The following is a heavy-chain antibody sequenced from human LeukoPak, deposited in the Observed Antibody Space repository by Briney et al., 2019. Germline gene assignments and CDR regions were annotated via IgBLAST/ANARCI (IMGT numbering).Heavy chain of an antibody. V-gene: IGHV4-59*08. CDR3: ARNSAVATSRSWFDP. Sequence: SETLSLTCTVSGGSISSYYWSWIRQPPGKGLEWIGYIYYSGSTKYNPSLESRVTISVDTSKNQFSLKLTAVTAADTAVYYCARNSAVATSRSWFDPWGQGTLVTVSS. D-gene: IGHD6-19*01. J-gene: IGHJ5*02. CDR1: GGSISSYY. CDR2: IYYSGST.